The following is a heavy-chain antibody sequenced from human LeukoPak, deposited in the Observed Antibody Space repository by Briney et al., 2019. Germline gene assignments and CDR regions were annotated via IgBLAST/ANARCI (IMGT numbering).Heavy chain of an antibody. V-gene: IGHV3-74*01. D-gene: IGHD3-22*01. J-gene: IGHJ4*02. Sequence: GGSLRLSCAASGFSFSKYWMHWVRQSPGKGLVWVSRINEDGSTTTYADSVKGRITISRDNAKNTLYLQMNSLRAEDTAVYYCARASDSSGYYPYYFDYWGQGTLVTVSS. CDR1: GFSFSKYW. CDR2: INEDGSTT. CDR3: ARASDSSGYYPYYFDY.